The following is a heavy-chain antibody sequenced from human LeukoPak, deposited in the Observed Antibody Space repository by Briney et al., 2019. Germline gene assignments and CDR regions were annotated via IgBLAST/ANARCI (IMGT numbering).Heavy chain of an antibody. CDR3: AKGGSEEQWLASS. Sequence: GGSLRLSCAASGFTFSSYGMHWVRQAPGKGLEWVAVISYDGSNKYYADSVKGRFTISRDNSKNTLYLQMNSLRAEDTAVYYCAKGGSEEQWLASSWGQGTLVTVSS. J-gene: IGHJ5*02. D-gene: IGHD6-19*01. CDR1: GFTFSSYG. CDR2: ISYDGSNK. V-gene: IGHV3-30*18.